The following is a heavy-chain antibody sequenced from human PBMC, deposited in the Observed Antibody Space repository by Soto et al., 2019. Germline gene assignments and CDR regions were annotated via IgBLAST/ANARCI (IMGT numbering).Heavy chain of an antibody. V-gene: IGHV4-59*01. J-gene: IGHJ6*03. CDR3: ARDLGSWYAMDV. D-gene: IGHD6-13*01. CDR2: IYYSGST. Sequence: SETLSLTCTVSGGSISSYYWSWIRQPPGKGLEWIGYIYYSGSTNYNPSLKSRVTISVDTSKNQFSLKLSSVTAADTAVYYCARDLGSWYAMDVWGKGTTVTVSS. CDR1: GGSISSYY.